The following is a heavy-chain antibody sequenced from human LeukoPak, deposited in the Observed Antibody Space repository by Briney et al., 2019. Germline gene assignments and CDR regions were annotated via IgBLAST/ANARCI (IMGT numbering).Heavy chain of an antibody. J-gene: IGHJ6*02. V-gene: IGHV3-74*01. Sequence: GGSLRLSCAASGFTFSSYWMHWVRQAPGKGLVWVSRINSGGSSTIYAAPVKGRFTISRDNAKNTLYLQMNSRRAEDTAVYYCARDQVVPAAMLGDYYYYGLDVWGQGGTVTVSS. CDR2: INSGGSST. CDR3: ARDQVVPAAMLGDYYYYGLDV. D-gene: IGHD2-2*01. CDR1: GFTFSSYW.